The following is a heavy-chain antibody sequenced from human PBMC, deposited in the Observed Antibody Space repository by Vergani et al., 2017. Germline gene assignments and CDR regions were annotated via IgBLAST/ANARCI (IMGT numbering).Heavy chain of an antibody. CDR2: IYYSGST. V-gene: IGHV4-30-4*08. J-gene: IGHJ4*02. D-gene: IGHD6-19*01. Sequence: QVQLQESGPGLVKPSQTLSLTCTVSGGSISSGDYYWSWIRQPPGKGLAWIGYIYYSGSTYYNPSLKSRVTISVDTSKNQFSLKLSSVTAADTAVYYCARGGVYSSGWKYDYWGQGTLVTVSS. CDR1: GGSISSGDYY. CDR3: ARGGVYSSGWKYDY.